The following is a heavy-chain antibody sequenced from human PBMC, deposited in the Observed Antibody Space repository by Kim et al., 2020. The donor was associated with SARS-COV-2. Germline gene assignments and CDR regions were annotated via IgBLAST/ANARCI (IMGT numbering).Heavy chain of an antibody. CDR1: GFSFSTYS. CDR2: ISGSGGST. Sequence: GGSLRLSCAASGFSFSTYSMSWVRQAPGKGLEWVSGISGSGGSTYYADSVKGRFTMSRDNSKNTLYLQMNRLREEETAIYYCAKTGGSTGWYEMDHWGQG. V-gene: IGHV3-23*01. CDR3: AKTGGSTGWYEMDH. D-gene: IGHD6-19*01. J-gene: IGHJ4*02.